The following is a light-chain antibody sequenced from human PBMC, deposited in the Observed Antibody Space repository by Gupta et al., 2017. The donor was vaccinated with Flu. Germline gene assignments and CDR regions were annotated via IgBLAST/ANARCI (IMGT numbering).Light chain of an antibody. CDR3: QSYDSSLSAFYV. J-gene: IGLJ1*01. V-gene: IGLV1-40*01. Sequence: QSVLTQPPSVSGAPGQRISISCTGNSPNIGAGYDVHWYQQLPGAAPKVLIYVNTNRPSGVPERFSASKSGTSASLAISGLQADDEAYYYCQSYDSSLSAFYVFGSGTKVTVL. CDR2: VNT. CDR1: SPNIGAGYD.